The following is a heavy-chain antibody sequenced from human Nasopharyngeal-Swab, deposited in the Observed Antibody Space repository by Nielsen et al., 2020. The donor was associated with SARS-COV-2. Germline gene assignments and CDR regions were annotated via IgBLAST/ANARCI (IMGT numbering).Heavy chain of an antibody. D-gene: IGHD2-2*01. CDR1: GGSISSGGYY. V-gene: IGHV4-31*03. J-gene: IGHJ4*02. CDR3: AREFVVVPAASRGIDY. CDR2: IYYSGST. Sequence: SETLSLTCTVSGGSISSGGYYWSWIRQHPGKGLEWIGYIYYSGSTYYNPSLKSRVTISVDTSKNQFSLKLSSVTAADTAVYYCAREFVVVPAASRGIDYWGQGTLVTVSS.